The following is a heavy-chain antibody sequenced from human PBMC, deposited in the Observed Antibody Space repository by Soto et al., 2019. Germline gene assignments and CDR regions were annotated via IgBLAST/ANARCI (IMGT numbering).Heavy chain of an antibody. V-gene: IGHV4-31*03. J-gene: IGHJ5*02. D-gene: IGHD3-16*01. CDR2: IYYSGST. Sequence: QVQLQESGPGLVKPSQTLSLTCTVSGGSISSGGYYWSWIRQHPGKGLEWIGYIYYSGSTYYNPSLTXRXTXSXXTSKNHFSLKLSSVTAADTAVYYCARVGGINWFDPWGQGTLVTVSS. CDR3: ARVGGINWFDP. CDR1: GGSISSGGYY.